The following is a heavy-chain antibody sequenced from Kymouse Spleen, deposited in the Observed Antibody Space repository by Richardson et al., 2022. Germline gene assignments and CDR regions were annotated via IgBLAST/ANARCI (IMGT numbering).Heavy chain of an antibody. V-gene: IGHV3-13*01. CDR2: IGTAGDT. CDR1: GFTFSSYD. CDR3: ARGNWNYGMDV. Sequence: EVQLVESGGGLVQPGGSLRLSCAASGFTFSSYDMHWVRQATGKGLEWVSAIGTAGDTYYPGSVKGRFTISRENAKNSLYLQMNSLRAGDTAVYYCARGNWNYGMDVWGQGTTVTVSS. J-gene: IGHJ6*02. D-gene: IGHD1-1*01,IGHD1-20*01,IGHD1-7*01.